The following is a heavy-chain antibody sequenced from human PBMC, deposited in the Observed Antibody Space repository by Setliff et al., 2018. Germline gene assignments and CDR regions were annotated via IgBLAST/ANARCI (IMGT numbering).Heavy chain of an antibody. CDR2: IHHSGST. Sequence: PSETLSLTCAVCGGSFSDYWWSWIRQLPGKGLEWIAEIHHSGSTNFHPSLKSRVAISVDPSKNQFSLKLSSVTAADTAVYYCARALPLGFRSALIPWGQGTLVTVSS. J-gene: IGHJ5*02. D-gene: IGHD3-16*02. V-gene: IGHV4-34*01. CDR1: GGSFSDYW. CDR3: ARALPLGFRSALIP.